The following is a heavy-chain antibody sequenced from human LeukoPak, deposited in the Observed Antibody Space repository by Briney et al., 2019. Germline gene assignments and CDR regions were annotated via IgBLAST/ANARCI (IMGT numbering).Heavy chain of an antibody. CDR1: GFTFSNHG. Sequence: GGTLRLSCATSGFTFSNHGMSWVRQAPGKGLEWVSGISPSGDINYYADSVKGRFTISRDNSKNTVYLEVISLTDEDTAVYYCAKDDAWLRFGEWSRGTLVTVSS. J-gene: IGHJ1*01. V-gene: IGHV3-23*01. D-gene: IGHD3-10*01. CDR3: AKDDAWLRFGE. CDR2: ISPSGDIN.